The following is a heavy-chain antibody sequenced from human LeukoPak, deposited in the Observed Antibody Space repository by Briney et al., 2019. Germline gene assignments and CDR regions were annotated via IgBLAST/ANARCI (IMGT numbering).Heavy chain of an antibody. J-gene: IGHJ4*02. Sequence: ASVKVSCKASGYTFTTYGISWVRQAPGQGLEWMGWISAYNGNTNYAQKLQGRVTMTTDTSTSTAYMELRSLRSDDTAVYYCARDTYYYDSSGYFDYWGREPWSPSPQ. CDR2: ISAYNGNT. CDR1: GYTFTTYG. CDR3: ARDTYYYDSSGYFDY. D-gene: IGHD3-22*01. V-gene: IGHV1-18*01.